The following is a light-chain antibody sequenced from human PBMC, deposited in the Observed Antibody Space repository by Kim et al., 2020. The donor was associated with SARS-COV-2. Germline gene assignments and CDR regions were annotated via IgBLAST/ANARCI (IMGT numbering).Light chain of an antibody. Sequence: QSALTQPASVSGSPGQSLTISCTGTNTDVGSYNYVSWYQQHPGKAPKLIIYDVSKGPSGVSYRFSGSKSASTASLTISGLQAEDEADYFCSSYASSGTWVFGGGTQLTVL. CDR1: NTDVGSYNY. CDR3: SSYASSGTWV. V-gene: IGLV2-14*03. J-gene: IGLJ3*02. CDR2: DVS.